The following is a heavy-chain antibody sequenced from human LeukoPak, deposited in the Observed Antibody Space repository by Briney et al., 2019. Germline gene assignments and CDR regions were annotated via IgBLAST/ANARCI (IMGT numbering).Heavy chain of an antibody. V-gene: IGHV1-69*04. CDR1: GGTFSSYA. CDR2: IIPILGIA. Sequence: SMKVSCKASGGTFSSYAINWVRQAPGQGLEWMGGIIPILGIANYAQKFQGRVTITADKSTSTAYMELSSLRSEDTAVYYCARPVNSRNYGMNVWGQGTTVTVSS. J-gene: IGHJ6*02. D-gene: IGHD6-13*01. CDR3: ARPVNSRNYGMNV.